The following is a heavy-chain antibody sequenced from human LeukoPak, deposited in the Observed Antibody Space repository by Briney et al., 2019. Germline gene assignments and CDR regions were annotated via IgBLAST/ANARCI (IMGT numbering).Heavy chain of an antibody. Sequence: PGGSLRLSCAASGFTFSSFEMNWVRQAPEKGLEWVSYISSSRSTILYADSVKGRFTISRDNAKNSLYLQMNSLRAEDTAVYYCAKSLAYGTPNFDSWGQGTLVTVSS. D-gene: IGHD4-17*01. CDR2: ISSSRSTI. CDR3: AKSLAYGTPNFDS. J-gene: IGHJ4*02. CDR1: GFTFSSFE. V-gene: IGHV3-48*03.